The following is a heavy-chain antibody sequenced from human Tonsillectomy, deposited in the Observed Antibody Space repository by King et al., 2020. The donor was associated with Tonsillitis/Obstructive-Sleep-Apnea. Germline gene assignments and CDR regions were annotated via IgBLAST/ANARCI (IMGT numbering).Heavy chain of an antibody. Sequence: QLQESGPGLVKPSETLSLTCTVSGGSISSYYWSWIRQPPGKGLEWLGYIYYSGRTNYNPSLKSRVTISVETSKNQFSPKLGSVTAAEPAVYYCARDQLEPQCSSTSCYPKSYYYYYYMDVWGKGTTVTVSS. CDR2: IYYSGRT. CDR3: ARDQLEPQCSSTSCYPKSYYYYYYMDV. J-gene: IGHJ6*03. V-gene: IGHV4-59*01. CDR1: GGSISSYY. D-gene: IGHD2-2*01.